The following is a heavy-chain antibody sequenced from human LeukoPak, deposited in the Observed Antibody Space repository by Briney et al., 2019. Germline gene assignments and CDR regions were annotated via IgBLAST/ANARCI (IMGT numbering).Heavy chain of an antibody. CDR1: GFTFGSYA. CDR3: AKSKVVVVAATSSFDY. V-gene: IGHV3-30-3*01. J-gene: IGHJ4*02. CDR2: ISYDGSNK. Sequence: GGSLRLSCAASGFTFGSYAMHWVRQAPGKGLEWVALISYDGSNKYYTDSVKGRFTLSRDNSKNTLYLQMNSLRAEDTAVYYCAKSKVVVVAATSSFDYWGQGTLVTVSS. D-gene: IGHD2-15*01.